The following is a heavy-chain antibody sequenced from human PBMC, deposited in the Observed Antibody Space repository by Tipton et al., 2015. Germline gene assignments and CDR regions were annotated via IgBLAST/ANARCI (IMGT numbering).Heavy chain of an antibody. CDR1: GGSISSGGYY. Sequence: TLSLTCTVSGGSISSGGYYWSWIRQHPGKGLEYIGYIYYSGSTYYNPSLKSRVTISVDTSKKQFSLKLSSVTAADPAVYYCARASVVVTALDYGGQGTLVTVSS. V-gene: IGHV4-31*03. D-gene: IGHD2-21*02. J-gene: IGHJ4*02. CDR3: ARASVVVTALDY. CDR2: IYYSGST.